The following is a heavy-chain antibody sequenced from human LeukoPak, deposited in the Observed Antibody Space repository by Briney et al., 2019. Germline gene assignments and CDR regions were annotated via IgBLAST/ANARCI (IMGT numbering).Heavy chain of an antibody. CDR3: ATSGGYY. J-gene: IGHJ4*02. Sequence: PSETLSLTCAVSGGSISSNYWWSWVRQPPGKGLEWIGEIYHRGSTNYNPSLKSRVTISVDKSNNQFSLRMNSVTAADTAVYYCATSGGYYWGQGTLVTVSS. CDR1: GGSISSNYW. CDR2: IYHRGST. V-gene: IGHV4-4*02. D-gene: IGHD6-19*01.